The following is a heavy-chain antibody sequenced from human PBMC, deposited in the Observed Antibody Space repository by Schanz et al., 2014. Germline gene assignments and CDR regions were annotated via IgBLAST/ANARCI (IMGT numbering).Heavy chain of an antibody. V-gene: IGHV3-23*04. D-gene: IGHD3-10*01. CDR2: ISGFGTGA. Sequence: EVELVESGGNLVQPGGSLRLSCAASGFSFSNYALVWVRQPPGKGLEWISGISGFGTGAYYADSVKGRFSISRDNSKNTLYLQMDSLRAEDTAVYYCVKEGTVVSGSPRDYWGQGALVTVSS. CDR3: VKEGTVVSGSPRDY. J-gene: IGHJ4*02. CDR1: GFSFSNYA.